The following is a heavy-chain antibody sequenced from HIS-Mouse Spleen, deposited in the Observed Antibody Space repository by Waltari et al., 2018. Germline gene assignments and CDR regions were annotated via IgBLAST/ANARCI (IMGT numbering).Heavy chain of an antibody. CDR2: INPNSGGT. Sequence: QVQLVQSGAEVKKPGASVKVSCKASGYTFTGYYMHWVRQAPGQGLEWMGWINPNSGGTNYAQKFQGRVTMTRDTSISTAYMELSRLRSDDTAVYYCAREVGEYSSSSYYFDYWGQGKLVTVSS. CDR3: AREVGEYSSSSYYFDY. CDR1: GYTFTGYY. V-gene: IGHV1-2*02. J-gene: IGHJ4*02. D-gene: IGHD6-6*01.